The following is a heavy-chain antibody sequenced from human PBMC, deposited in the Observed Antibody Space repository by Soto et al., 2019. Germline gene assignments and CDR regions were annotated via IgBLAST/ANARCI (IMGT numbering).Heavy chain of an antibody. CDR3: AREGYNFGPFDY. V-gene: IGHV4-30-2*01. D-gene: IGHD5-18*01. Sequence: SETLSLTCAVSGGSISSGGYSWSWIRQPPGKGLEWIGYIYHSGTTNYNSSLKSRVTISIDTSKNQFSLKFNSVTAADTAVYYCAREGYNFGPFDYWGQGALVTVSS. J-gene: IGHJ4*02. CDR2: IYHSGTT. CDR1: GGSISSGGYS.